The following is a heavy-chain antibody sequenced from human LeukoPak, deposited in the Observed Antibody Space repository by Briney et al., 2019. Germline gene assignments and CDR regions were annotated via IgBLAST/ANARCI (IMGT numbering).Heavy chain of an antibody. CDR1: GYTFTSYY. CDR2: INPSGGST. D-gene: IGHD2-8*01. CDR3: AREKANGPDGLYYYYYMDV. V-gene: IGHV1-46*01. J-gene: IGHJ6*03. Sequence: ASVKVSCKASGYTFTSYYMHWVRQAPGQGLEWMGIINPSGGSTSYAQKFQGRVTMTRDTSTSTVYMELSSLRSEDTAVYYCAREKANGPDGLYYYYYMDVWGKGTTVTVSS.